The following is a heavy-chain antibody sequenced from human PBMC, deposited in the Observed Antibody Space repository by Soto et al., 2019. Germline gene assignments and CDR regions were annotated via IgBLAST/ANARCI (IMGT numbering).Heavy chain of an antibody. CDR2: ISSSSSTI. Sequence: GGSLRLSCAASGFTFSSYSMNWVRQAPGKGLEWVSYISSSSSTIYYADSVKGRFTSSRDNAKNSLYLQMNSLRAEDTAVYYCARDGIAAAVDYWGQGTLVTVSS. J-gene: IGHJ4*02. D-gene: IGHD6-13*01. CDR3: ARDGIAAAVDY. V-gene: IGHV3-48*01. CDR1: GFTFSSYS.